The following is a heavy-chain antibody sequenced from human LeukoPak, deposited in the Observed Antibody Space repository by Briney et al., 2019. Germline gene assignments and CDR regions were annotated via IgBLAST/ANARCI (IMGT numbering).Heavy chain of an antibody. CDR1: GFTFSSYG. CDR2: IRYDGSNK. J-gene: IGHJ4*02. Sequence: GGSLRLSCAASGFTFSSYGMHWVRQAPGKGLEWVAFIRYDGSNKYYADSVKGRFTISRDNSKNRLYLQMNSLRAEDTAVYYCARVSSGSYYWIDYWGQGTLVTVSS. D-gene: IGHD1-26*01. CDR3: ARVSSGSYYWIDY. V-gene: IGHV3-30*02.